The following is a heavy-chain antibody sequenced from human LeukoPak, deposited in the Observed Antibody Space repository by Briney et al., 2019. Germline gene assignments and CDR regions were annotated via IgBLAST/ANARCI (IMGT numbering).Heavy chain of an antibody. V-gene: IGHV3-7*01. CDR1: GFTFTTYW. D-gene: IGHD3-3*01. Sequence: GGSLRLSCAASGFTFTTYWMTWVRQAPGKGLEWVANINQDGTEKYYVDSVKGRFTISRDNAKNSLYLQMNSLRAEDTAVYYCARLREIPVFGVVTKSTSYFDYWGQGTLVTVSS. CDR2: INQDGTEK. CDR3: ARLREIPVFGVVTKSTSYFDY. J-gene: IGHJ4*02.